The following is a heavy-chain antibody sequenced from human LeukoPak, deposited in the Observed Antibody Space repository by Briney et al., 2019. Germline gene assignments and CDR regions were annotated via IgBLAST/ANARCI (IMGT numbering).Heavy chain of an antibody. V-gene: IGHV3-66*01. CDR2: IYSGGST. J-gene: IGHJ5*02. Sequence: GGSLRLSCAASRFTVSSNYMSWVRQAPGKGLEWVSIIYSGGSTYYADSVKGRFTISRDNSKNTLYLHMNSLRAEDTAVYYCAKDLKQWLPAGWFDPWGQGTLVTVSS. CDR3: AKDLKQWLPAGWFDP. CDR1: RFTVSSNY. D-gene: IGHD6-19*01.